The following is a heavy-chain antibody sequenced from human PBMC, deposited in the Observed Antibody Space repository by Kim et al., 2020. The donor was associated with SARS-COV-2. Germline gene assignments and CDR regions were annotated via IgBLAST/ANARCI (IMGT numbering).Heavy chain of an antibody. CDR2: IYYSGST. CDR1: GGSISSSSYY. Sequence: SETLSLTCTVSGGSISSSSYYWGWIRQPPGKGLEWIGSIYYSGSTYYNPSLKSRVTISVDTSKNQFSLKLSSVTAADTAVYYCASEYYYDSSGYYYDRGGKSHYWGQGTLVTVSS. V-gene: IGHV4-39*01. D-gene: IGHD3-22*01. J-gene: IGHJ4*02. CDR3: ASEYYYDSSGYYYDRGGKSHY.